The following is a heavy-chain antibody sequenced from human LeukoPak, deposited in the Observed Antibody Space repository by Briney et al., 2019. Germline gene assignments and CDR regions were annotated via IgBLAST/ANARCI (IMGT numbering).Heavy chain of an antibody. Sequence: SETLSLTCTVSGGSISSYYWSWIRQPAGKGLEWIGRIHTSGSTNYNPSLKSRVTMSVDTSKNQFSLKLSSVTAADTAMYSCARGNSYGPHDAFDIWGQGTMVTISS. V-gene: IGHV4-4*07. J-gene: IGHJ3*02. CDR1: GGSISSYY. CDR2: IHTSGST. CDR3: ARGNSYGPHDAFDI. D-gene: IGHD3-16*01.